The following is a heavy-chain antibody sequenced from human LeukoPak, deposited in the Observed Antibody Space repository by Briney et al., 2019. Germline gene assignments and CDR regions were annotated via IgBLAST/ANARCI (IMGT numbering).Heavy chain of an antibody. CDR3: AKGGVREPFDY. CDR2: ISGTGYST. CDR1: GFALKSYS. Sequence: GGSLRLSCAGSGFALKSYSLSWVRQAPGKGLEWVSGISGTGYSTYYADSVKGRFTISRDNSKNTLYLQMNSLRAEDTAVYYCAKGGVREPFDYWGQGTLVTVSS. J-gene: IGHJ4*02. V-gene: IGHV3-23*01. D-gene: IGHD1-26*01.